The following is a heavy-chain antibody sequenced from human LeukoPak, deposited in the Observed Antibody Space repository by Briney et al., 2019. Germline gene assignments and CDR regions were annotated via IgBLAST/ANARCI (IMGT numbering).Heavy chain of an antibody. CDR3: TKDMSATVTRMDV. J-gene: IGHJ6*02. Sequence: GGSLRLSCAASGFTFDDYAMHWVRQAPGKGLEWVSGISWNSGSIGYADSVKGRFTISRDNAKNSLYLQMNSLRAEDTALYYCTKDMSATVTRMDVWGQGTTVTVSS. D-gene: IGHD4-17*01. V-gene: IGHV3-9*01. CDR1: GFTFDDYA. CDR2: ISWNSGSI.